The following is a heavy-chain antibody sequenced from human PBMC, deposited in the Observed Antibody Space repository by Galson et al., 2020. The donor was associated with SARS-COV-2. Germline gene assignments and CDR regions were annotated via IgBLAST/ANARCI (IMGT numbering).Heavy chain of an antibody. CDR1: GFTFNNYA. CDR3: ARAGDEGSGYFASWFDL. CDR2: INGGSSDI. D-gene: IGHD3-22*01. J-gene: IGHJ5*02. V-gene: IGHV3-21*01. Sequence: GESLKISCAASGFTFNNYAMNWVRQAPGKGLEWVSSINGGSSDIYYSESVKGRFTLSRDNAKNSLFLQMSSLRAEDTAVYYCARAGDEGSGYFASWFDLWGQGALVTVSS.